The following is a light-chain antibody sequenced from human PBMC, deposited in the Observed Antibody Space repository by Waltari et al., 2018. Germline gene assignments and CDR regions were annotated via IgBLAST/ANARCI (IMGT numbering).Light chain of an antibody. CDR2: EAT. CDR1: QSIGRW. V-gene: IGKV1-5*03. CDR3: QRYNSYPIT. J-gene: IGKJ3*01. Sequence: DIQMTQSSSTLSASVGDRVTITWPASQSIGRWLAWYQQKPGKAPKLLIYEATSLESGVPSRFSASGSGTEFTLTISSLQPDDFATYYCQRYNSYPITFGPGTKVDI.